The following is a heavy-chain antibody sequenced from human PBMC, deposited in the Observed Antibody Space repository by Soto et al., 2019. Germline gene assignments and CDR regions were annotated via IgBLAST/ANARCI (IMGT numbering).Heavy chain of an antibody. CDR3: ARHLLWFGVFDP. J-gene: IGHJ5*02. Sequence: TSETLSLTCTVSGGSISSSSYYWGWIRQPPGKGLEWIGSIYYSGSTYYNPSLKSRVTISVDTSKNQFSLKLSSVTAADTAVYYCARHLLWFGVFDPWGQGTLVTVS. V-gene: IGHV4-39*01. D-gene: IGHD3-10*01. CDR2: IYYSGST. CDR1: GGSISSSSYY.